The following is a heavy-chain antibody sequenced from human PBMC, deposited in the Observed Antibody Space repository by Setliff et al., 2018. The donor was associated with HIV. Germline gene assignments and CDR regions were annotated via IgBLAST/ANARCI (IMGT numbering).Heavy chain of an antibody. Sequence: SETLSLTCTVSGGSISSSGNYWTWIRQRPGKGLEWIGYIYYTGSTYYHPSLKSRVLISVDKSNNLFSLSLRSVTAADTAVYYCARDLSPYGSGDPYYYYGMDVWGQGTTVTVS. CDR3: ARDLSPYGSGDPYYYYGMDV. D-gene: IGHD3-10*01. CDR2: IYYTGST. CDR1: GGSISSSGNY. V-gene: IGHV4-31*03. J-gene: IGHJ6*02.